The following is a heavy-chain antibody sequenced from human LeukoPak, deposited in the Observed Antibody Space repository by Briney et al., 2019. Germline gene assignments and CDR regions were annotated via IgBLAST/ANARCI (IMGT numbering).Heavy chain of an antibody. V-gene: IGHV1-2*02. CDR2: INPNSGVT. CDR1: GYIFTGYY. Sequence: ASVMVSCKASGYIFTGYYIHWVRQAPGQGLEWMGWINPNSGVTRHAQKFQGRVTTTRDTSINTAYMEVSRLRSDDTAVYYCARGGNWQQLVEYYFDYWGRGTLVTVSS. D-gene: IGHD6-13*01. J-gene: IGHJ4*02. CDR3: ARGGNWQQLVEYYFDY.